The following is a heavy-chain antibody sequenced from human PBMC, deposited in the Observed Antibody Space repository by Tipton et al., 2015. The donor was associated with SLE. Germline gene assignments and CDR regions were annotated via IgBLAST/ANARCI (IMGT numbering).Heavy chain of an antibody. CDR1: GFPFSSYG. Sequence: RSLRLSCAASGFPFSSYGMHWVRQAPGKGLEWVSFMWYDGTKKFHADSVKGRFTISRDNSRNTLFLQMNSLRAEDTATYYCVRDLLWGSYRFDFWGPGTLVTVSS. J-gene: IGHJ4*02. CDR2: MWYDGTKK. D-gene: IGHD3-16*02. CDR3: VRDLLWGSYRFDF. V-gene: IGHV3-33*01.